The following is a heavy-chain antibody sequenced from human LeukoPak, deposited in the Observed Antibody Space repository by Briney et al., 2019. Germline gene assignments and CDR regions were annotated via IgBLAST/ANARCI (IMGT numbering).Heavy chain of an antibody. CDR2: IRYDGSNK. CDR1: GFTFGSYG. J-gene: IGHJ4*02. D-gene: IGHD5/OR15-5a*01. CDR3: AKDFSSTEVGNFDY. Sequence: PGGSLRLSCAASGFTFGSYGMHWVRQAPGKGLEWVAFIRYDGSNKYYADSVKGRFTIPRDNSKNTLYLQMNSLRAEDTAVYYCAKDFSSTEVGNFDYWGQGTLVTVSS. V-gene: IGHV3-30*02.